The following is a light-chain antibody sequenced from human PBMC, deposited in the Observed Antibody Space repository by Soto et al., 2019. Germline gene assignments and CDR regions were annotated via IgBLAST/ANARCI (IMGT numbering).Light chain of an antibody. CDR1: QSLVSSDGNTY. CDR2: RVS. J-gene: IGKJ4*01. V-gene: IGKV2-30*01. CDR3: QRYNNWPLT. Sequence: DVVMTQSPLSLPVTLGQPASISCRSTQSLVSSDGNTYLNWFHQRPGQSPRRLIYRVSNRDSGVPDRFSGSGSDTDFTLTISRVEAEDFAVYYCQRYNNWPLTFGGGTKV.